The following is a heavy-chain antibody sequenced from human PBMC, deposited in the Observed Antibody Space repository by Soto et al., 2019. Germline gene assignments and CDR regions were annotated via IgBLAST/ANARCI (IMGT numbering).Heavy chain of an antibody. V-gene: IGHV3-23*01. Sequence: EVQLLESGGGLVQPGGSLRLSCEASGFTFSDYVMNWVRQGPGKGLEWVSAISGSGGSTYYADSVKGRFTISRDNSKNTLYLQMNSLRAEDTAVYYCAKDRGATVAWFDPWGQGTLVTVSS. J-gene: IGHJ5*02. CDR1: GFTFSDYV. CDR2: ISGSGGST. CDR3: AKDRGATVAWFDP. D-gene: IGHD1-26*01.